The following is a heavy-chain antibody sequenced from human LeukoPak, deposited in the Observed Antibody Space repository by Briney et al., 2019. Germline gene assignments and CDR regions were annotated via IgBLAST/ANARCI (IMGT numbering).Heavy chain of an antibody. D-gene: IGHD5-12*01. V-gene: IGHV3-7*01. CDR2: INQDGNEE. Sequence: GTSLRLSCAASGFTFSTYGMHWVRQAPGKGLEWVAHINQDGNEEHYMDSVKARFTISRDNAKNSLSLQMNSLRAEDTAVYYCVRDGGVSGYDLLDYWGQGTLVTVSS. CDR1: GFTFSTYG. J-gene: IGHJ4*02. CDR3: VRDGGVSGYDLLDY.